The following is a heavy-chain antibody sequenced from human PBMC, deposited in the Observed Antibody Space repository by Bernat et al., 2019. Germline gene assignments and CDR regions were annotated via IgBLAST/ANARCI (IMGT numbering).Heavy chain of an antibody. CDR1: GFSLSTSAVG. CDR3: AHRSDGSYYFDY. V-gene: IGHV2-5*02. CDR2: IYWDDDK. Sequence: QITLKESGPTLVKPTQTLTLTCTFSGFSLSTSAVGVGWIRQPPGKALEWLALIYWDDDKRYSPSLKSRLTITKDTSKNQVVLTMTNMDPVDTAKYYCAHRSDGSYYFDYWGQGTLVTVSS. J-gene: IGHJ4*02.